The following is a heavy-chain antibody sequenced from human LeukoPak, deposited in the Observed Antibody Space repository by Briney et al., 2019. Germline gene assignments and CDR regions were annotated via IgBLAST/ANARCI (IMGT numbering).Heavy chain of an antibody. J-gene: IGHJ4*02. Sequence: PSETLSLTCTVSGGPISSGSYYWSWIRQPAGKGLEWIGRIYTSGSTNYNPSLKSRVTISVDTSKNQFSLKLSSVTAADTAVYYCARVTTGGYYNCWGQGTLVTVSS. CDR3: ARVTTGGYYNC. CDR2: IYTSGST. V-gene: IGHV4-61*02. CDR1: GGPISSGSYY. D-gene: IGHD3-22*01.